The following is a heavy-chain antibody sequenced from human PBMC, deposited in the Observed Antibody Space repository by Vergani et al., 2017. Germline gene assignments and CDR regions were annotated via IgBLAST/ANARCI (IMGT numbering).Heavy chain of an antibody. CDR3: AKADYYGSGSYYKPYYFDY. D-gene: IGHD3-10*01. CDR2: ISGSGGST. Sequence: EVQLLESGGGLVQPGGSLRLTCAASGFTFSSYAMSWVRQAPGTGLEWVSAISGSGGSTYYADSVKGRFTISRDNSTNTLYLQMNSLRAEDTAVYYCAKADYYGSGSYYKPYYFDYWGQGTLVTVSS. J-gene: IGHJ4*02. CDR1: GFTFSSYA. V-gene: IGHV3-23*01.